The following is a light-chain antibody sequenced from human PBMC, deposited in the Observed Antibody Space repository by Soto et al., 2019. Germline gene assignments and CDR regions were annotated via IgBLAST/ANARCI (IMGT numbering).Light chain of an antibody. Sequence: EIVLTQSPATLSLSPGERATLSCRASQSVSSYLAWYQQKPGQAPRLLIYDASNKATGIPARFSGSGSGTAFTLTISSLEPEDFAVYYCQQRSNWPRPLTFGGGTKVEIK. CDR2: DAS. J-gene: IGKJ4*01. CDR3: QQRSNWPRPLT. V-gene: IGKV3-11*01. CDR1: QSVSSY.